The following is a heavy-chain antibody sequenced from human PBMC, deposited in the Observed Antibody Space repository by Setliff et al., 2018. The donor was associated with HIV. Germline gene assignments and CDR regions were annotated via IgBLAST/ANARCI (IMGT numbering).Heavy chain of an antibody. J-gene: IGHJ4*02. CDR3: TKGRHLVSGEWYFER. V-gene: IGHV3-7*03. CDR2: IIQKGSER. D-gene: IGHD3-3*01. CDR1: GFSFSSYW. Sequence: GGSLRLSCAASGFSFSSYWMSWVRQAPGKGLEWVANIIQKGSERYYVDSVKGRFIISRDNAKNSLYLQMNSLRAEDTALYYCTKGRHLVSGEWYFERWGQGTLVTVSS.